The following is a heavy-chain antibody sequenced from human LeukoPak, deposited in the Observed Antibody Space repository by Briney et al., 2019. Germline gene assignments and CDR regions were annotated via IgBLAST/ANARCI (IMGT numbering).Heavy chain of an antibody. CDR2: INSGGSAI. J-gene: IGHJ4*02. D-gene: IGHD2-2*01. CDR3: ARVGYCSSSTCRNYFDY. CDR1: GFTFNSYE. Sequence: PGGSLRLSCAASGFTFNSYEMNWVRQAPGKGLEWVSYINSGGSAIYYADSVKGRFTISRDNAKNSLYLQMNSLRAEDTAVYYCARVGYCSSSTCRNYFDYWGQGTLVTVSS. V-gene: IGHV3-48*03.